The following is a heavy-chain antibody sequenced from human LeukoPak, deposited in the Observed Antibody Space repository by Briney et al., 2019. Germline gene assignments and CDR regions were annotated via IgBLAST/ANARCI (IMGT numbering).Heavy chain of an antibody. CDR2: ISSSSSYI. V-gene: IGHV3-21*01. CDR1: GFTFSSYS. D-gene: IGHD2-2*01. J-gene: IGHJ3*02. CDR3: ARGPATLDSPVEIGDAFDI. Sequence: GGSPRLSCAASGFTFSSYSMNWVRQAPGKGLEWVSSISSSSSYIYYADSVKGRFTISRDNAKNSLYLQMNSLRAEDTAVYYCARGPATLDSPVEIGDAFDIWGQGTMVTVSS.